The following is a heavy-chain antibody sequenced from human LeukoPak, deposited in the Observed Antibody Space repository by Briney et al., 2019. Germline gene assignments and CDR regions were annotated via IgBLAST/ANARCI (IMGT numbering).Heavy chain of an antibody. J-gene: IGHJ3*02. CDR1: GYTLTELS. Sequence: GASVKVSCKVSGYTLTELSMHWVRQAPGKGLEWMGGFDPEDGETIYAQKFQGRVTMTEDTSTDTAYMELSSLRPEDTAVYYCATDLLWFGNAFDIWGQGTMVTVSS. V-gene: IGHV1-24*01. CDR2: FDPEDGET. D-gene: IGHD3-10*01. CDR3: ATDLLWFGNAFDI.